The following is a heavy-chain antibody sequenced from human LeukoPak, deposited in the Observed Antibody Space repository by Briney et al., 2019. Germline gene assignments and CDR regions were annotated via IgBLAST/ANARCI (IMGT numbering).Heavy chain of an antibody. D-gene: IGHD3-22*01. CDR3: AWGLTTPRP. J-gene: IGHJ4*02. CDR1: GFTFDDYG. V-gene: IGHV3-20*04. Sequence: GGSLRLSCAASGFTFDDYGMSWVRQAPGKGLEWVSGINWNGGSTGYADSVKGRFTISRDNAKNPLYLQMNSLRAEDTAVFYCAWGLTTPRPGGQGTMVTVSS. CDR2: INWNGGST.